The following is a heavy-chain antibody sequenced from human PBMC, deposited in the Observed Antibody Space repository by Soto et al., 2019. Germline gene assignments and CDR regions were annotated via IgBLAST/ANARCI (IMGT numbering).Heavy chain of an antibody. Sequence: EVQLLESGGGLVQPGGSLRLSCAASGFTFSSYAMSWVRQAPGKGLEWVSAISGSGGSTYYADSVKGRFTISRDNSQNTLYLQMNSLRAEDTAVYYCAKDDYYDSSGYSDYWGQGTLVTVSS. CDR3: AKDDYYDSSGYSDY. CDR2: ISGSGGST. CDR1: GFTFSSYA. D-gene: IGHD3-22*01. J-gene: IGHJ4*02. V-gene: IGHV3-23*01.